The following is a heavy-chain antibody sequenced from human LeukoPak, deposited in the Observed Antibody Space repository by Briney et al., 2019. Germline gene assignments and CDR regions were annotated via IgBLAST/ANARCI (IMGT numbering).Heavy chain of an antibody. V-gene: IGHV4-38-2*02. J-gene: IGHJ4*02. CDR2: IYHSGST. CDR1: GYSISSGYY. CDR3: ARDYQGGYGDKTVDY. D-gene: IGHD5-18*01. Sequence: TSETLSLTCTVSGYSISSGYYWGWIRQPPGKGLEWIGSIYHSGSTYYNPSLKSRVTMSVDTSKNQFSLKLSSVTAADTAVYYCARDYQGGYGDKTVDYWGQGTLVTVSS.